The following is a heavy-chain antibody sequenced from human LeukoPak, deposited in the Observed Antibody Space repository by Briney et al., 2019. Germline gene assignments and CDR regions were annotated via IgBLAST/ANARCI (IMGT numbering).Heavy chain of an antibody. CDR1: GFTFSSYG. D-gene: IGHD3-16*02. Sequence: GGSLRLSCAASGFTFSSYGMHWVRQAPGKGLEWVAVISYDGSNKYYADSVKGRLTISRDNSKNTLYLQMNSLRAEDTAVYYCAKDSSYYDYVWGSYRHSIFDYWGQGTLVTVSS. V-gene: IGHV3-30*18. CDR2: ISYDGSNK. J-gene: IGHJ4*02. CDR3: AKDSSYYDYVWGSYRHSIFDY.